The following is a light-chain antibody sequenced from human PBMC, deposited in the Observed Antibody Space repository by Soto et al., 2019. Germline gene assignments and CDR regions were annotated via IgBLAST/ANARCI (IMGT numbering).Light chain of an antibody. CDR1: QSVSSN. CDR3: QQYNNWPPYT. J-gene: IGKJ2*01. Sequence: EIVLTQSPATLSVSPGERATLSCSASQSVSSNLAWYHQKPGQAPRLLIYGASTRTTGIAARFSGSGFGTEFTLTISSLQYEDFPVYYCQQYNNWPPYTFGQGTKLEIK. CDR2: GAS. V-gene: IGKV3-15*01.